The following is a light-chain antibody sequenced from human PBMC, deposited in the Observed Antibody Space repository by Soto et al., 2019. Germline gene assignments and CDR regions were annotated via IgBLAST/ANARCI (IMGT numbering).Light chain of an antibody. Sequence: EIVMTQSPAPLSVSPGERATLSCRASQSVSSLAWYQQKPGQTPRLLIYAASTRATGMPARFSGSGSGTEFTLTISSLQSEDFAVYYCQQYDNWPHTFGQGTKLEIK. CDR3: QQYDNWPHT. J-gene: IGKJ2*01. CDR2: AAS. V-gene: IGKV3D-15*01. CDR1: QSVSS.